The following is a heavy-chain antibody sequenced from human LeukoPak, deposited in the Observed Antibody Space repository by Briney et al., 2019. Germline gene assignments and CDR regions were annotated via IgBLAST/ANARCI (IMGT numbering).Heavy chain of an antibody. D-gene: IGHD3-9*01. J-gene: IGHJ4*02. Sequence: PGGSLRLSCAASGFTFSSYGMHWVRQAPGKGLEWVAFIRYDGSNKYYADSVKGRFTISRDNSKNTLYLQMNSLRAEDTAVYYCAKDRAILIYDILTGLDFDYWGQGTLVTVSS. CDR1: GFTFSSYG. CDR2: IRYDGSNK. CDR3: AKDRAILIYDILTGLDFDY. V-gene: IGHV3-30*02.